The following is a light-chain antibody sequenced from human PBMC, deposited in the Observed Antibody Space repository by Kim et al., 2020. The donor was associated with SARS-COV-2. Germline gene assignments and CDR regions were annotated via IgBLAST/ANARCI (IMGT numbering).Light chain of an antibody. CDR1: HDILHY. V-gene: IGKV1-33*01. Sequence: APVGDRVPITWRASHDILHYLNWYQQKPGKDPKLLIYDASNLETGVPSRFSGSGSGTDFTFTIGSLQPEDIASYYCQQYDNLPIAFGQGTRLEI. CDR3: QQYDNLPIA. J-gene: IGKJ5*01. CDR2: DAS.